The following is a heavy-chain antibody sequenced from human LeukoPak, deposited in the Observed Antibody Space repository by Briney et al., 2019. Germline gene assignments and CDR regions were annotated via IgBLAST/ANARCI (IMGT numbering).Heavy chain of an antibody. D-gene: IGHD3-3*01. V-gene: IGHV3-66*01. CDR1: GFTVSSNY. J-gene: IGHJ5*02. CDR2: IYSGSST. CDR3: ARAPPVDFGVVISENWFDP. Sequence: GGSLRLSCAASGFTVSSNYMSWVRQAPGKGLEWVSVIYSGSSTYYADSVKGRFTISRDNSKNTLYLQMNSLRAEDTAVYYCARAPPVDFGVVISENWFDPWGQGTLVTVSS.